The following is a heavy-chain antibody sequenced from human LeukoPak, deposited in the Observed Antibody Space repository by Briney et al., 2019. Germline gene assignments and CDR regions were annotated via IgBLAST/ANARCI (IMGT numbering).Heavy chain of an antibody. CDR1: GGTFSSYA. CDR2: IIPIFGTA. Sequence: SVKVSCKASGGTFSSYAISWVRQAPGQGLEWMGGIIPIFGTANYAQKFQGRVTITADKSTSTAYMELRSLRSDDTAVYYCARDRLSPGPDGNWFDPWGQGTLVTVSS. J-gene: IGHJ5*02. D-gene: IGHD1-14*01. V-gene: IGHV1-69*06. CDR3: ARDRLSPGPDGNWFDP.